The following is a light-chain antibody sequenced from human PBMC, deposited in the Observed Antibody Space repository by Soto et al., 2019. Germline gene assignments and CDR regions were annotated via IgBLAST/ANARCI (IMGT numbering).Light chain of an antibody. Sequence: EVVMTQSPATLSVSPVERATLSFRASESVSSNLAWYQQRPGQAPRLVIYGASTRATGIPARFSGGGSGTEFTLTISSLQSEDFAVYYCQQYNSWPPITFGQGTRLEIK. V-gene: IGKV3-15*01. CDR2: GAS. J-gene: IGKJ5*01. CDR3: QQYNSWPPIT. CDR1: ESVSSN.